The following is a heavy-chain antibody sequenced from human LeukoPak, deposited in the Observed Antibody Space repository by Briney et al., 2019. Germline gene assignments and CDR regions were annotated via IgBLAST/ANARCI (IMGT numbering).Heavy chain of an antibody. J-gene: IGHJ4*02. V-gene: IGHV3-23*01. D-gene: IGHD3-22*01. CDR2: VSGSGDNT. CDR1: GFTFNNYA. CDR3: AKVGGYYYDSSGYPFDY. Sequence: PGGSLRLSCAASGFTFNNYAMTWVRQAPGKGLEWVSVVSGSGDNTNYADSVKGRFTISRDNSKNTLYLQMNSLRAEDTAVYYCAKVGGYYYDSSGYPFDYWGQGTLVTVSS.